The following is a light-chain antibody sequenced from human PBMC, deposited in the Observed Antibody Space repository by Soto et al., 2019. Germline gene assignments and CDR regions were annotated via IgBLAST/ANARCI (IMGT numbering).Light chain of an antibody. CDR3: LLSYSGDRRV. J-gene: IGLJ3*02. V-gene: IGLV7-46*01. Sequence: QAVVTQETSLTVSPGGTVTLTCGSRTGAVTSGHYPYWFQQKPGQAPRTLISDTNTRHSWTPARFSGSLVGGKAALTLSGAQPEDEADYYCLLSYSGDRRVFGGGTKLTVL. CDR1: TGAVTSGHY. CDR2: DTN.